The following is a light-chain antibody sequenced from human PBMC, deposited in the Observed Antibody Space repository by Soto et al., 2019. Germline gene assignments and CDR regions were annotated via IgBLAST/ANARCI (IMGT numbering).Light chain of an antibody. V-gene: IGKV1-33*01. CDR2: DAS. Sequence: DIQMTQSPSSLSASVGDRVTSTCQASQDIKNYLNWYQQKSGKAPKLLIYDASDLETGVPSRFSGSGSGTDFTFTISSLQPEDIATYYCQHYDNLPLTFGGGTKVEIK. CDR3: QHYDNLPLT. J-gene: IGKJ4*01. CDR1: QDIKNY.